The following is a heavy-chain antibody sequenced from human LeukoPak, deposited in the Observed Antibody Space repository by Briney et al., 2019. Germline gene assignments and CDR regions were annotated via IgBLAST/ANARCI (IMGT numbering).Heavy chain of an antibody. D-gene: IGHD2-21*01. CDR3: ARAPVTSCRGAYCYPFDY. V-gene: IGHV3-30*02. CDR2: IRYDGSNK. CDR1: GFTFSSYG. Sequence: GGTLRLSCAASGFTFSSYGMHWVRQAPGKGLEWVAFIRYDGSNKYYADSVRGRFTISRDNSKNTLYLQMNSLRVEDAAVYYCARAPVTSCRGAYCYPFDYWGQGTLVTVSS. J-gene: IGHJ4*02.